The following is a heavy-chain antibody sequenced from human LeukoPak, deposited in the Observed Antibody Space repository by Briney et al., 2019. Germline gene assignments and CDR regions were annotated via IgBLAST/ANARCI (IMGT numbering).Heavy chain of an antibody. CDR3: ARDSGYDYENYYYGMDV. CDR1: GGSMSSGGYY. Sequence: PSETLSLTCTVSGGSMSSGGYYWSWIRQHPGKGLEWIGYIYYSGSTYYNPSLKSRVTIPVDTSKNQFSLKLSSVTAADTAVYYCARDSGYDYENYYYGMDVWGQGTTVTVSS. CDR2: IYYSGST. J-gene: IGHJ6*02. D-gene: IGHD5-12*01. V-gene: IGHV4-31*03.